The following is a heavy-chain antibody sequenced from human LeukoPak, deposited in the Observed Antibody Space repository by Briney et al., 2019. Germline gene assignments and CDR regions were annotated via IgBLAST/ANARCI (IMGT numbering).Heavy chain of an antibody. J-gene: IGHJ4*02. CDR1: GFTFTGYW. CDR2: INSDGSST. Sequence: GGSLRLSCAASGFTFTGYWMHWVRHAPGKGLVWVSRINSDGSSTSYADSVKGRFTISRDNAKNTLYLQMNSLRAEDTAVYYCARVMDDSSGYYYWGQGTLVTVSS. V-gene: IGHV3-74*01. D-gene: IGHD3-22*01. CDR3: ARVMDDSSGYYY.